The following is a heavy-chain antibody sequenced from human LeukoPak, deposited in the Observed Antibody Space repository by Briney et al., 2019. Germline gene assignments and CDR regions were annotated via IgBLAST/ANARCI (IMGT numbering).Heavy chain of an antibody. CDR2: IIPILGIA. CDR1: GGTFSSYT. J-gene: IGHJ4*02. V-gene: IGHV1-69*02. D-gene: IGHD5-18*01. Sequence: GASVKVSCKASGGTFSSYTISWVRQAPGQGLEWMGRIIPILGIANYAQKFQGRVTITADKSTSTAYMELSSLRSEDTAVYYCARVGGYSYGLYYWGQGTLVTVSS. CDR3: ARVGGYSYGLYY.